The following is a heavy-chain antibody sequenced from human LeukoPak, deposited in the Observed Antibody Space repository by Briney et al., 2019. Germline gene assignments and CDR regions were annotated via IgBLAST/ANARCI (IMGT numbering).Heavy chain of an antibody. CDR2: IYYSGST. CDR3: ARSSGAYCGGDCYNWFDP. J-gene: IGHJ5*02. CDR1: GGSISSYY. Sequence: SETLSLTCTVSGGSISSYYWSWIRQPPGKGLEWIGYIYYSGSTNYNPSLKSRVTISVDTSKNQFSLKLSSVTAADTAVYYCARSSGAYCGGDCYNWFDPWGQGTLVTVSS. D-gene: IGHD2-21*01. V-gene: IGHV4-59*01.